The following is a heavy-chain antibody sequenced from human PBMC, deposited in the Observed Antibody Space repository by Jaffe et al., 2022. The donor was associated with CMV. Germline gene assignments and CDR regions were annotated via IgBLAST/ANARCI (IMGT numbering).Heavy chain of an antibody. CDR2: IADSGAAP. D-gene: IGHD3-10*01. J-gene: IGHJ6*03. Sequence: EVQLVESGGDLAQPGGSLRLSCEVSGFTFSRFDMSWVRQAPGKGLEWVASIADSGAAPQYADSVKGRFTISRDNSKNTLYLQLNSLRGEDTAVYHCARVFLSVDPGDKSLFYFYMDVWGNGTTVIVSS. V-gene: IGHV3-23*04. CDR1: GFTFSRFD. CDR3: ARVFLSVDPGDKSLFYFYMDV.